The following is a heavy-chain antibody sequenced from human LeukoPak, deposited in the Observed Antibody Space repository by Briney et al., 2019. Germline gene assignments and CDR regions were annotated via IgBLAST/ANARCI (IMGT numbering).Heavy chain of an antibody. CDR2: IYPGDSGT. V-gene: IGHV5-51*01. D-gene: IGHD3-22*01. CDR1: GYSFTSYW. CDR3: ASNYDSSGYYRRAFDI. J-gene: IGHJ3*02. Sequence: GESLKISCKGSGYSFTSYWIGWVRQMPGKGLEWMGIIYPGDSGTRYSPSFQGQVPISADKSISTAYLQWSSLKASDTAMYYCASNYDSSGYYRRAFDIWGQGTMVTVSS.